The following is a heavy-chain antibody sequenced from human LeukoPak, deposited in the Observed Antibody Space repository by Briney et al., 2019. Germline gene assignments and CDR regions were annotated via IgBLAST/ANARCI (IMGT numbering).Heavy chain of an antibody. CDR2: ISSSSSI. J-gene: IGHJ6*03. D-gene: IGHD2-2*01. CDR1: GFTFSTYS. Sequence: GSLRLSCAASGFTFSTYSMNWVRQAPGKGLEWVSSISSSSSIYYADSVKGRFTISKDNAKNSLYLQMNSLRAEDTAVYYCARGIVVVPAALFTDYMDVWGKGTTVTVSS. CDR3: ARGIVVVPAALFTDYMDV. V-gene: IGHV3-21*01.